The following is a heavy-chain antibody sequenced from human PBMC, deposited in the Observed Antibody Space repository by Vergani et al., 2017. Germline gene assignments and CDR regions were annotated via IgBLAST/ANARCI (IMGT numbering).Heavy chain of an antibody. CDR1: GGTFSSYA. CDR2: IIPIFGTA. V-gene: IGHV1-69*01. CDR3: ARGPTVQWGDYWYFDL. Sequence: QVQLVQSGAEVKKPGSSVKVSCKASGGTFSSYAISWVRQAPGQGLEWMGGIIPIFGTAHYAQKFQGRVTITADESTSTAYMELSSLRSEDTAVYYCARGPTVQWGDYWYFDLWGRGTLVTVSS. D-gene: IGHD1-1*01. J-gene: IGHJ2*01.